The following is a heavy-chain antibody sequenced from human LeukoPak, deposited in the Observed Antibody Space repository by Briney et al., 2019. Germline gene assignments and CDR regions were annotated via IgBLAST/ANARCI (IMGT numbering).Heavy chain of an antibody. D-gene: IGHD3-10*01. CDR3: ARDPPAVGGEGSYYYHYMDV. V-gene: IGHV3-23*01. J-gene: IGHJ6*03. CDR2: IGGTDGST. Sequence: GGSLRLSCSASGFTFSSYPMSWVRQPPGKGLEWVSAIGGTDGSTYYADSVKGRFTISRDNSKNTLYLQINSLRVEDTAVYYCARDPPAVGGEGSYYYHYMDVWGKGTTVTVSS. CDR1: GFTFSSYP.